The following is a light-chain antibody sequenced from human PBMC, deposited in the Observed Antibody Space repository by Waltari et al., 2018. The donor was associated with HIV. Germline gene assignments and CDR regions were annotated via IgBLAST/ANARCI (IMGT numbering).Light chain of an antibody. CDR1: QGVTTN. Sequence: EIVMTQSPDTLSVSLGERATLSCRASQGVTTNLAWYQQKPGQAPRLLFYGSSTRASGLPGRFSGSGSGTEFTLTISSLQSEDSAVYYCQQYNHWPWTFGQGATMEIK. CDR3: QQYNHWPWT. J-gene: IGKJ1*01. CDR2: GSS. V-gene: IGKV3-15*01.